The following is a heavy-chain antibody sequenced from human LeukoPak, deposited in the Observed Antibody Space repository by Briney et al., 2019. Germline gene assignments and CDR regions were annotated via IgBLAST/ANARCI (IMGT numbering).Heavy chain of an antibody. V-gene: IGHV4-34*01. CDR1: GGSFSGYY. CDR2: INHSGST. D-gene: IGHD3-9*01. CDR3: ARGRAYYDILTGYYTRYPFDY. Sequence: SETLSLTCAVYGGSFSGYYWSWIRQPPGKGLEWIGEINHSGSTNYNPSLKSRVTISVDTSKNQFSLKLSSVTAADTAVYYCARGRAYYDILTGYYTRYPFDYWAREPWSPSPQ. J-gene: IGHJ4*02.